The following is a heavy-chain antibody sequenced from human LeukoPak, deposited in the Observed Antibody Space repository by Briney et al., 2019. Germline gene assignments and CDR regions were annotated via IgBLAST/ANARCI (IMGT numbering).Heavy chain of an antibody. Sequence: ASVKVSCKASGGTFSSYAISWVRQAPGQGLEWMGGFDPEDGETIYAQKFQGRVTMTEDTSTDTAYMELSSLRSEDTAVYYCATAPDRYDFWSGYRSWGQGTLVTVSS. CDR2: FDPEDGET. J-gene: IGHJ5*02. CDR3: ATAPDRYDFWSGYRS. D-gene: IGHD3-3*01. V-gene: IGHV1-24*01. CDR1: GGTFSSYA.